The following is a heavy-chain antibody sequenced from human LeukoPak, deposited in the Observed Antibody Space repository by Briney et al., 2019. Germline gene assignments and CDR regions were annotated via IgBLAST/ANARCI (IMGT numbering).Heavy chain of an antibody. Sequence: PGGSLRLSCAASGFTFSDYYMSWIRQAPGKGLEWVSYISGSGSTIFYADSVKGRFTISRDNAKNSLYLQMNSLRAEDTALYYCAKFCSSTSCLFDYWGQGTLVTVSS. CDR3: AKFCSSTSCLFDY. V-gene: IGHV3-11*01. CDR2: ISGSGSTI. CDR1: GFTFSDYY. J-gene: IGHJ4*02. D-gene: IGHD2-2*01.